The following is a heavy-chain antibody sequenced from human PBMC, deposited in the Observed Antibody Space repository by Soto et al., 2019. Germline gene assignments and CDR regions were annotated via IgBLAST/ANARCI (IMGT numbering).Heavy chain of an antibody. CDR2: INHSGST. CDR3: ARGGGRSADHVWGSYRYRWFDP. Sequence: QVQLQQWGAGLLKPSETLSLTCAVHGGSFSGYYWNWIRQPPGKGLEWIGEINHSGSTNYKPSLKSRVSISVDTSKNQFSLRLSSVTAEDPAVYYCARGGGRSADHVWGSYRYRWFDPWGKGPLVTVSS. J-gene: IGHJ5*02. D-gene: IGHD3-16*02. CDR1: GGSFSGYY. V-gene: IGHV4-34*01.